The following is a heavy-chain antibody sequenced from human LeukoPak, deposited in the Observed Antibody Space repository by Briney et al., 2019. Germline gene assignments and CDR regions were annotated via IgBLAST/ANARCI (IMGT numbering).Heavy chain of an antibody. J-gene: IGHJ4*02. CDR3: ARVTYYDSLYYFDY. CDR1: GFTFDDYG. V-gene: IGHV3-20*04. CDR2: IKWNGGST. D-gene: IGHD5-12*01. Sequence: GGSLRLSCAASGFTFDDYGLSWVRQAPGKGLEWVSGIKWNGGSTGYADSVKGRFTISRDNAKNSLYLQMNSLRAEDTALYYCARVTYYDSLYYFDYWGQGTLVTVSS.